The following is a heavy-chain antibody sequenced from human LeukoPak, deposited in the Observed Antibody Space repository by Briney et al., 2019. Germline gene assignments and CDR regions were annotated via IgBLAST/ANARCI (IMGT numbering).Heavy chain of an antibody. V-gene: IGHV1-8*01. J-gene: IGHJ4*02. Sequence: GASVKVSCKATGFTFTNYDINWVRQATGQGLEWMGWMNPINGNTGYAQKFQGRVTMTRDTSISTAYMELRSLTSEDTAVYYCARISRDGYNYSDYWGQGTLVTVSS. CDR3: ARISRDGYNYSDY. CDR2: MNPINGNT. CDR1: GFTFTNYD. D-gene: IGHD5-24*01.